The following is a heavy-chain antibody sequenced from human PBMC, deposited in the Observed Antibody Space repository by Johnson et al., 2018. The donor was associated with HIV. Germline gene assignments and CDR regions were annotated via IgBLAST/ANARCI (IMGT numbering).Heavy chain of an antibody. CDR3: ARRGLANAFDI. V-gene: IGHV3-48*04. Sequence: VQLVESGGGVVRPGGSLRLSCAASGFTFSNYWMSWVRQAPGHGLEWVSGIYCSSGNIDYAASVKGRFPIASDNAQSSVYLHMNSLRAEDTAVYYCARRGLANAFDIGGQGTMVTVSS. CDR2: IYCSSGNI. D-gene: IGHD3-10*01. CDR1: GFTFSNYW. J-gene: IGHJ3*02.